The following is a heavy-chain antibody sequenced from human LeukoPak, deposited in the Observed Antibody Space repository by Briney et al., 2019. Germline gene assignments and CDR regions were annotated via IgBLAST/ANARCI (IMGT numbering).Heavy chain of an antibody. CDR1: GFTFSSYS. V-gene: IGHV3-21*01. Sequence: GGSLRLSCAASGFTFSSYSMNWVRQAPGKGLGWVSSISSSSSYIYYADSVKGRFTISRDNAKNSLYLQMNSLRAEDTAVYYCARDIGVSLVVRGAFDIWGQGTMVTVSS. D-gene: IGHD2-8*01. J-gene: IGHJ3*02. CDR2: ISSSSSYI. CDR3: ARDIGVSLVVRGAFDI.